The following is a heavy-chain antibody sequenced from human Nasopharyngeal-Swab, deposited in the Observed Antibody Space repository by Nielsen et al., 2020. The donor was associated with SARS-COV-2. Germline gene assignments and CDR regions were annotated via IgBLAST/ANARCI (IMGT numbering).Heavy chain of an antibody. D-gene: IGHD3-22*01. CDR3: ARGAVMSDSSEYYCYYYGMDV. J-gene: IGHJ6*02. Sequence: GGSLRLSCAASGFTFSSYWLHWVRQAPGKGLVWVSRINSDGSSTSYAASVKGRFTITRDNAKNTLYLQMNSLRAEDTAVYYCARGAVMSDSSEYYCYYYGMDVWGQGTTVTVSS. CDR1: GFTFSSYW. V-gene: IGHV3-74*01. CDR2: INSDGSST.